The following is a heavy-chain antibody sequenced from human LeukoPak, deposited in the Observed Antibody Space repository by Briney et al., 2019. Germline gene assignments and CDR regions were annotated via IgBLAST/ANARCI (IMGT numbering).Heavy chain of an antibody. CDR2: IYQSGST. V-gene: IGHV4-59*12. D-gene: IGHD3-10*01. Sequence: SETLSPTCTVSGGSISNYYWSWIRQPPGKGLEWIGYIYQSGSTDYNPSLKSRVTISVDRSKNQFSLKLSSVTAADTAVYYCARASGYYGSEFFDYWGQGTLVTVSS. CDR3: ARASGYYGSEFFDY. CDR1: GGSISNYY. J-gene: IGHJ4*02.